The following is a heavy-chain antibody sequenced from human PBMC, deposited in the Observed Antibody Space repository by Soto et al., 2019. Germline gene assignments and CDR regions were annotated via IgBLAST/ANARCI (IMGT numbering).Heavy chain of an antibody. CDR2: ISYDGSNK. Sequence: PGGSLRLSCAASGFTFSSYAMHWVRQAPGKGLEWVAVISYDGSNKYYADSVKGRFTISRDNSKNTLYLQMNSLRAEDTAVYYCARSYCSSTSWDPCLLYGIDVWGQRPTFPASS. CDR3: ARSYCSSTSWDPCLLYGIDV. V-gene: IGHV3-30-3*01. J-gene: IGHJ6*02. CDR1: GFTFSSYA. D-gene: IGHD2-2*01.